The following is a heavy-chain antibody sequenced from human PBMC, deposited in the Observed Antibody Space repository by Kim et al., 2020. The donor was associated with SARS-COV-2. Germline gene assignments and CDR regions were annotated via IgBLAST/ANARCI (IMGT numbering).Heavy chain of an antibody. V-gene: IGHV4-59*01. Sequence: SETLSLTCTVSGGSISSYYWSWIRQPPGKGLEWIGYIYYSGSTNYNPSLKSRVTISVDTSKNQFSLKLSSVTAADTAVYYCARALRDYGDYIFDYWGQGTLVTVSS. J-gene: IGHJ4*02. CDR2: IYYSGST. CDR3: ARALRDYGDYIFDY. CDR1: GGSISSYY. D-gene: IGHD4-17*01.